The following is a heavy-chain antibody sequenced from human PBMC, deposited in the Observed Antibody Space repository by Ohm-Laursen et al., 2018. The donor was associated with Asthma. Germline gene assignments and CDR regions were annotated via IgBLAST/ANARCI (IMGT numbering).Heavy chain of an antibody. J-gene: IGHJ3*02. V-gene: IGHV1-18*04. CDR2: ISAYNGNT. CDR3: ARFAPTTGTTIDAFDI. D-gene: IGHD1-1*01. Sequence: ASVKVSCKASGYTFTSYGISWVRQAPGQGLEWMGWISAYNGNTNYAQKLQGRVTMTTDTSTSTAYMELRSLRSDDTAVYYCARFAPTTGTTIDAFDIWGQGTMVTVSS. CDR1: GYTFTSYG.